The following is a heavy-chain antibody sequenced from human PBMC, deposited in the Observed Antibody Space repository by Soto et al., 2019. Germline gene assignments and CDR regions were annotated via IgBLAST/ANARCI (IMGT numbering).Heavy chain of an antibody. CDR3: ARHKGFGIYGYYGMDV. Sequence: GESLKISCKGSGYSFTSYWIGWVRQMPVKGLEWMGIIYPGDSDTRYSPSFQGQVTISADKSISTAYLQWSSLKASDTAMYYCARHKGFGIYGYYGMDVWGQGTTVTVSS. V-gene: IGHV5-51*01. D-gene: IGHD3-10*01. J-gene: IGHJ6*02. CDR1: GYSFTSYW. CDR2: IYPGDSDT.